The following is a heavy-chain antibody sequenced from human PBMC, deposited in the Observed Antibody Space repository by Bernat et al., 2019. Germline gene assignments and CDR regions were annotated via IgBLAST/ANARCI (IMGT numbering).Heavy chain of an antibody. V-gene: IGHV4-39*01. Sequence: QVQLQQWGAGLLKPSETLSLTCTVSGGSISSSSYYWGWIRQPPGKGLEWIGSIYYSGSTYYNPSLKSRVTISVDTSKNQFSLKLSSVTAADTAVYYCARIVVVPAAMFGAVGLFDYWGQGTLVTVSS. CDR3: ARIVVVPAAMFGAVGLFDY. J-gene: IGHJ4*02. CDR2: IYYSGST. D-gene: IGHD2-2*01. CDR1: GGSISSSSYY.